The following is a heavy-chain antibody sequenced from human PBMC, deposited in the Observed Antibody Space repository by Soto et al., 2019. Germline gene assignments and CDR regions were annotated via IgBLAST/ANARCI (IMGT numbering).Heavy chain of an antibody. CDR3: ARACDFCGSNYYYYYGMDV. Sequence: ASVKVSCKASGGTFSSYAISWVRQAPGQGLEWMGGIIPIFGTANYAQKFQGRVTITADESTSTAYMELSSLRSEDTAVYYCARACDFCGSNYYYYYGMDVWGQGTTVTVSS. CDR2: IIPIFGTA. J-gene: IGHJ6*02. D-gene: IGHD3-3*01. CDR1: GGTFSSYA. V-gene: IGHV1-69*13.